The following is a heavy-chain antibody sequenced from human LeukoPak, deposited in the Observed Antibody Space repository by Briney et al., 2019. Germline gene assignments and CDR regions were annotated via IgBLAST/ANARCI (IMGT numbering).Heavy chain of an antibody. D-gene: IGHD2-21*01. CDR2: ISWNSGSI. CDR3: AKDSSHSVMTNFDY. J-gene: IGHJ4*02. CDR1: GFTFDDYA. Sequence: SLRLSCAASGFTFDDYAMHWVRQAPGKGLEWVSGISWNSGSIGYADSVKGRFTISRDNAKSSLYLQMNSLRAEDTALYYCAKDSSHSVMTNFDYWGQGTLVTVSS. V-gene: IGHV3-9*01.